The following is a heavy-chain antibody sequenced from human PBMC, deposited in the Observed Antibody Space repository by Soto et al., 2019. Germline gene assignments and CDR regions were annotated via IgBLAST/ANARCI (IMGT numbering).Heavy chain of an antibody. CDR1: GYTFTSYG. CDR3: AGTRYCSGGSCANVEAFDI. CDR2: ISAYNGNT. V-gene: IGHV1-18*01. J-gene: IGHJ3*02. D-gene: IGHD2-15*01. Sequence: ASVKVSCKASGYTFTSYGISWVRQAPGQGLEWMGWISAYNGNTNYAQKLQGRVTMTTDTSTSTAYMELRSLRSDDTAVYYCAGTRYCSGGSCANVEAFDIWGQGTMVTVSS.